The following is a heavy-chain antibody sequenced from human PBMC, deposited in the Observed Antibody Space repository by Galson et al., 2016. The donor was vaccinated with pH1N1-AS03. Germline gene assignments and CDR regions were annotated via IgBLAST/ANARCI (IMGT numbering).Heavy chain of an antibody. D-gene: IGHD4/OR15-4a*01. CDR1: GYIFTGFY. J-gene: IGHJ4*02. Sequence: SVKVSCKASGYIFTGFYVHWVRQAPGQGLEWMGWINTDSGVTNYAQKFEAWVTMTRDTSVSTAYMELRGLKSDDTAVYYCARQMWAGEGADDHWGQGTLVTVSS. CDR3: ARQMWAGEGADDH. V-gene: IGHV1-2*04. CDR2: INTDSGVT.